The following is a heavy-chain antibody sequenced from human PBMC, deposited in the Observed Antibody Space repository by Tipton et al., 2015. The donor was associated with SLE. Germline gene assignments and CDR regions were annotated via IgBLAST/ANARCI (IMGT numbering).Heavy chain of an antibody. CDR3: ARDLLTGSDY. Sequence: LSLTCTVSGGSISSHYWSWIRQPPGKGLEWIGYIYYSGSTYYNPSLKSRVTISVDTSKNQFSLKLTSVTAADTAVYYCARDLLTGSDYWGQGTLVTVSS. J-gene: IGHJ4*02. CDR2: IYYSGST. V-gene: IGHV4-59*11. CDR1: GGSISSHY. D-gene: IGHD7-27*01.